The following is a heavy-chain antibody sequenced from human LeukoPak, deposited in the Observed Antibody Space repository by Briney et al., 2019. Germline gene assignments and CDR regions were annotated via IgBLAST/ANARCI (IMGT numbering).Heavy chain of an antibody. J-gene: IGHJ4*02. CDR2: IWYDGGNK. CDR3: VRGPVMPAAMYFFDC. V-gene: IGHV3-33*08. D-gene: IGHD2-2*01. CDR1: GFTFTSYG. Sequence: GGSLRLSCAASGFTFTSYGMHWVRQAPGKGREWVALIWYDGGNKHYADSVKGRFTISRDNAKNSLYLQMNSLRAEDTAVYYCVRGPVMPAAMYFFDCWGQGTLVTVSS.